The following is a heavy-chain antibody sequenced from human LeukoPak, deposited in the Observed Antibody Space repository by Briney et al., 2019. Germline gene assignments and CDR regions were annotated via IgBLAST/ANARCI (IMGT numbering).Heavy chain of an antibody. V-gene: IGHV3-7*01. CDR2: IKQDATVK. Sequence: GGSLRLSCSASGFILSNFWMSWVRQAPGKGLEWVANIKQDATVKNYLGSVTGRFTISRDNAMNSLFLQMDSLRADDTAVYYCARAFDRFGMVIMSYDLWGQGTLVTVSS. D-gene: IGHD3-3*01. CDR3: ARAFDRFGMVIMSYDL. CDR1: GFILSNFW. J-gene: IGHJ5*02.